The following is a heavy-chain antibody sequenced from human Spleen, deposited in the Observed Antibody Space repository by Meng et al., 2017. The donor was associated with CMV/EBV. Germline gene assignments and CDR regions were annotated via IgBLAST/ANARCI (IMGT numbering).Heavy chain of an antibody. D-gene: IGHD3-22*01. CDR3: AKEGVWGGNYDSRSYFDY. J-gene: IGHJ4*02. CDR1: GFIFSNYA. Sequence: GGSLRLSCATSGFIFSNYAMSWVRQAPGKGLEWVSATTGSGGNTYDADYVKGRFTISRDNSKSTLYLQMNSLRVEDTAVYYCAKEGVWGGNYDSRSYFDYWGQGTLVTVSS. CDR2: TTGSGGNT. V-gene: IGHV3-23*01.